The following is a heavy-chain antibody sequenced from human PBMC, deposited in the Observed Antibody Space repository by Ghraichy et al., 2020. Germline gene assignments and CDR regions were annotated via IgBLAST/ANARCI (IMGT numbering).Heavy chain of an antibody. CDR1: GFTFSNAW. V-gene: IGHV3-15*07. J-gene: IGHJ6*02. CDR3: TTVTPTAATTDYYYYYGMDV. CDR2: IKSKTDGGTT. Sequence: GGSLRLSCAASGFTFSNAWMNWVRQAPGKGLEWVGRIKSKTDGGTTDYAAPVKGRFTISRDDSKNTLYLQMNSLKTEDTAVYYCTTVTPTAATTDYYYYYGMDVWGQGTTVTVSS. D-gene: IGHD4-11*01.